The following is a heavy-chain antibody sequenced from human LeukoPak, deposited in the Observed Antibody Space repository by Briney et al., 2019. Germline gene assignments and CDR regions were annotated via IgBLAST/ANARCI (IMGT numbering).Heavy chain of an antibody. D-gene: IGHD4-17*01. CDR1: GFTFSSYA. CDR3: AKDNGDYDWYFDL. Sequence: GGSLRLSCAASGFTFSSYAMSWVRQAPGKGLEWVSAVSGSGGSTYYADSVKGRFTISRDNSKNTLYLHMNSLRVEDTAVYYCAKDNGDYDWYFDLWGRGTLVTVSS. CDR2: VSGSGGST. J-gene: IGHJ2*01. V-gene: IGHV3-23*01.